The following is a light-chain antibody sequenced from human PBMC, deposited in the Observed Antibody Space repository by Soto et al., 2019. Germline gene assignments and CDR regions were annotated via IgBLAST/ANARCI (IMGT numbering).Light chain of an antibody. V-gene: IGKV4-1*01. J-gene: IGKJ1*01. CDR2: LAS. CDR1: QSVLYSSNNKNY. Sequence: IVMTHSPDSLAVSLGERATINCKSSQSVLYSSNNKNYLAWYQQKPGQPPKLVIYLASTRKSGVPDRFSGSGSGTDFTLTISSLQAEDVAVYYCQQYDSTPRTFGQGTKVEIK. CDR3: QQYDSTPRT.